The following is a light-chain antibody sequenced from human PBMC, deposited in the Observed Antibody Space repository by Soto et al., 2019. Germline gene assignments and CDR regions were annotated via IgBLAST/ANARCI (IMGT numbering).Light chain of an antibody. Sequence: DIQMTQFPSTLSAFVGDRVTITCRASQSINSWLAWYQQKPGKAPKLLIYKASSLESGVPSRFSGSGSGTEFTLSISSLQPDDFATYYCQHYNDYWTFGQGTKVEIK. CDR2: KAS. CDR1: QSINSW. CDR3: QHYNDYWT. V-gene: IGKV1-5*03. J-gene: IGKJ1*01.